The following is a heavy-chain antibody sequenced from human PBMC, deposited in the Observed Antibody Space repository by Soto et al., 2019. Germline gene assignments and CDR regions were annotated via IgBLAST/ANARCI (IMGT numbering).Heavy chain of an antibody. D-gene: IGHD3-10*01. CDR2: IYYSGST. Sequence: QVQLQESGPGLVKPSQTLSLTCTVSGASISSGIHYWAWLRQHPGKGLEWIGYIYYSGSTYYNPSLKSRVTISVDASKNQFSLKLNSVTAADTAVYYCARDYNAAGCFDHWGQGTLVTVSS. J-gene: IGHJ4*02. V-gene: IGHV4-31*03. CDR1: GASISSGIHY. CDR3: ARDYNAAGCFDH.